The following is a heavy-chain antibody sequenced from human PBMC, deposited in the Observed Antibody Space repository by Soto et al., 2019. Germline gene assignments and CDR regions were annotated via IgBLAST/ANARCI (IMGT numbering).Heavy chain of an antibody. CDR3: ARRYCSSTSCTRGGWFDS. J-gene: IGHJ5*01. V-gene: IGHV5-51*01. CDR1: GYSFTSYW. Sequence: GESLKISCKGSGYSFTSYWIGWVRQMPGKGLEWMGIIYPGDSDTRYSPSFQGQVTISADKSISTAYLQWSSLKASDTAMYYCARRYCSSTSCTRGGWFDSWGQGTLVTVSS. D-gene: IGHD2-2*01. CDR2: IYPGDSDT.